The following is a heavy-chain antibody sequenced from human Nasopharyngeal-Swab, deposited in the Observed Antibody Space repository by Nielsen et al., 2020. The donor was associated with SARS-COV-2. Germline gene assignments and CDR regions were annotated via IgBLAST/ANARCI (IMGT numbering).Heavy chain of an antibody. CDR2: ISPNSGGT. D-gene: IGHD3-16*01. CDR1: GYTFTGYY. V-gene: IGHV1-2*02. CDR3: ARSRGSWSVDDYFDY. Sequence: ASVKVSCKTSGYTFTGYYMHWVRQAPGQGLEWMGWISPNSGGTNYAQIFQGRITMTRDTSMSTAYMELSGLRSEDTAVYYCARSRGSWSVDDYFDYWGQGTLVTVSS. J-gene: IGHJ4*02.